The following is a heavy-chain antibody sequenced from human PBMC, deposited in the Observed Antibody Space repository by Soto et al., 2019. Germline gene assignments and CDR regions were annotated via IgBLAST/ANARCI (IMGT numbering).Heavy chain of an antibody. D-gene: IGHD3-10*01. V-gene: IGHV4-31*03. Sequence: QVQLQESGPGLVKPSQTLSLTCTVSGGSISSGGYYWSWIRQHPGKGLEWIGYIYYSGSTYYNPSLKSRVTISVDTSKNPFSLKLSYVTAADTAVYYCARGVTMVRGVIHTPYFDYWGQGTLVTVSS. J-gene: IGHJ4*02. CDR3: ARGVTMVRGVIHTPYFDY. CDR1: GGSISSGGYY. CDR2: IYYSGST.